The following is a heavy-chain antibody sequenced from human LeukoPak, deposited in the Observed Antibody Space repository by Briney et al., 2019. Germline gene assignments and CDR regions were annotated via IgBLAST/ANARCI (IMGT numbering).Heavy chain of an antibody. V-gene: IGHV3-48*04. D-gene: IGHD1-26*01. J-gene: IGHJ4*02. CDR1: GITFSSYG. CDR2: ISSTGGTT. CDR3: ARDKVVGATHFDY. Sequence: GGSLRLSCAASGITFSSYGMSWVRQAPGKGLEWVSSISSTGGTTYYADSVKGRFTISRDNAKNSLYLQMNSLRAEDTAVYYCARDKVVGATHFDYWGQGTLVTVSS.